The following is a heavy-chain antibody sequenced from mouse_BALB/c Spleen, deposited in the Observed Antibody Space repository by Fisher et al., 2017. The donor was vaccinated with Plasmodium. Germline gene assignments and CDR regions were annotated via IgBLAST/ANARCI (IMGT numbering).Heavy chain of an antibody. Sequence: GRFTISRDDPKNTLFLQMTSLRSEDTAMYHCARWGYDGYFNYFDYWGQGTTLTVSS. V-gene: IGHV5-17*02. J-gene: IGHJ2*01. CDR3: ARWGYDGYFNYFDY. D-gene: IGHD2-3*01.